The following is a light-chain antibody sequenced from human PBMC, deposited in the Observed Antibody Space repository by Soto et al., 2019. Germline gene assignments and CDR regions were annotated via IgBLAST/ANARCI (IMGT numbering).Light chain of an antibody. CDR2: AAS. Sequence: DIQMTQSPSSLSASVGDRVTITCRASQSITTYLNWYQQKPGKAPKLLICAASNLQSGVPSRFTGSGSRTDFALTNSSLQPEDCATYYCQQTTNIPYTFGQWTKLEIK. V-gene: IGKV1-39*01. CDR3: QQTTNIPYT. J-gene: IGKJ2*01. CDR1: QSITTY.